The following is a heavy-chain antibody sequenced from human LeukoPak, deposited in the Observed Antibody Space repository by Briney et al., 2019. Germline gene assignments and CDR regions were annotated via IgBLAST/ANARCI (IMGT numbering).Heavy chain of an antibody. J-gene: IGHJ4*02. CDR3: AKLTTGWSFDF. CDR2: IYPDDSDV. Sequence: GESLKISCKGSGYPFNNYWIGWVRQMPGKGLEWMGTIYPDDSDVRYRPSFQGQVTMSADKSLTTAYLQWSSLKASDTALYYCAKLTTGWSFDFWGQGTLVTVSS. D-gene: IGHD6-19*01. V-gene: IGHV5-51*01. CDR1: GYPFNNYW.